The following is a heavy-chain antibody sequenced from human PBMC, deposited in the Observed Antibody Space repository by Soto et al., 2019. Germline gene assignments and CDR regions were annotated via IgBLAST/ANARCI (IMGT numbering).Heavy chain of an antibody. Sequence: QVQLQESGPGLVKPSQTLSLTCTVSGGSISSGGYYWSWIRQHPGKGLEWIGYIYYSGSTYYNLSLKSRVTISVDTSKNQFSLKLSSVTAADTAVYYCAIVEDTMVRGADNWFDPWGQGTLVTVSS. CDR2: IYYSGST. J-gene: IGHJ5*02. D-gene: IGHD3-10*01. CDR1: GGSISSGGYY. CDR3: AIVEDTMVRGADNWFDP. V-gene: IGHV4-31*03.